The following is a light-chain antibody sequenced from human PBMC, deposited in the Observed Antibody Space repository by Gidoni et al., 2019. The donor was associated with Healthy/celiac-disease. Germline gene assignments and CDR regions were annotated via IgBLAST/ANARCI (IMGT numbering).Light chain of an antibody. J-gene: IGKJ4*01. Sequence: EIVMTQSPATLSVSPGERATLSCRASQSVSSNLAWYQQKPGQAPRLLIYGASSGSGTEFTLTISSLQSEDFAVYYYQQYNYWPPNTFGGGTKVEIK. V-gene: IGKV3-15*01. CDR3: QQYNYWPPNT. CDR1: QSVSSN. CDR2: GAS.